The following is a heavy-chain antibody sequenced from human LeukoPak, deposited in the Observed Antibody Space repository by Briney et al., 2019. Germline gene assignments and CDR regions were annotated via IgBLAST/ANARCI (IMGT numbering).Heavy chain of an antibody. J-gene: IGHJ4*02. CDR2: ISYDGSNK. Sequence: GGSLRLSCAASGFTFSSYAMPWVRQAPGKGLEWVAVISYDGSNKYYADSVKGRFTISRDNSKNTLYLQMNSLRAEDTAVYYCARDPLSLYYFDYWGQGTLVTVSS. CDR3: ARDPLSLYYFDY. V-gene: IGHV3-30-3*01. CDR1: GFTFSSYA.